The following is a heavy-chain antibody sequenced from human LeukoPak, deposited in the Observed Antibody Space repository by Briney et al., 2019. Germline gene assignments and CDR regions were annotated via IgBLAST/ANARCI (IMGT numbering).Heavy chain of an antibody. D-gene: IGHD3-22*01. CDR2: ISYDGSNK. J-gene: IGHJ4*02. CDR3: RVVITTTDY. Sequence: GGSLRLSCAASGFTFDTYAMSWVRQAPGKGLEWVAVISYDGSNKNYADSVKGRFTISRDNSKNTLYLQMNSLRAEDTAVYYCRVVITTTDYWGQGTLVTVSS. CDR1: GFTFDTYA. V-gene: IGHV3-30*03.